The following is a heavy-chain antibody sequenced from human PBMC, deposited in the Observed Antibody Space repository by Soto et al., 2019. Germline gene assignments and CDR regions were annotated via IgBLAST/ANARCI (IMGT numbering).Heavy chain of an antibody. Sequence: PGGSLRLSCAASGFTFSSFAMSWVRQAPGKGLEWVSTINKSGGSTYYADSVKGSFTISRDNSKNMLFLQINGLRAEDTAVYYCAKDPPASGTTFDYWGRGTLVTVSS. V-gene: IGHV3-23*01. CDR1: GFTFSSFA. D-gene: IGHD1-1*01. J-gene: IGHJ4*02. CDR3: AKDPPASGTTFDY. CDR2: INKSGGST.